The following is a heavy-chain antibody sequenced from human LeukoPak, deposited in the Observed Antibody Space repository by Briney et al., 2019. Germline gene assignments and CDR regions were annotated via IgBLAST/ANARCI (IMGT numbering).Heavy chain of an antibody. V-gene: IGHV4-59*01. CDR1: GGSISSYY. D-gene: IGHD3-3*01. Sequence: SETLSLTCTVSGGSISSYYWSWIRQPPGKGLEWIGYIYYSGSTNYNPSLKSRVTISVDTSKNQFSLKLSSVTAADTAVYYCARSAGYYDFWSGSFMRQDAFDIWGQGTMVTVSS. CDR3: ARSAGYYDFWSGSFMRQDAFDI. CDR2: IYYSGST. J-gene: IGHJ3*02.